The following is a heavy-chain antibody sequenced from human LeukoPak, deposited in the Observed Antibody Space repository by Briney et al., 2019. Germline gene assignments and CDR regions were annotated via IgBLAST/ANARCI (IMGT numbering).Heavy chain of an antibody. J-gene: IGHJ6*03. CDR2: IYYSGST. CDR3: AGIPPSEYYYTDV. V-gene: IGHV4-59*08. D-gene: IGHD2-21*01. Sequence: SDTLSLTCTVSGGSISSYYWSSIRQPPGKGLEWIGYIYYSGSTNYNPSLKSRVTISVDTSKNQFSLKLSSVTAADTAVYYCAGIPPSEYYYTDVWGKGTTVTVSS. CDR1: GGSISSYY.